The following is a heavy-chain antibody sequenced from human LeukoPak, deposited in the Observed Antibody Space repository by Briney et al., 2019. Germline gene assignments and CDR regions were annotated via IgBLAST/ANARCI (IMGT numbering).Heavy chain of an antibody. V-gene: IGHV1-69*06. CDR2: IIPMSDTA. D-gene: IGHD1-26*01. CDR1: GGTFNCYA. J-gene: IGHJ3*02. CDR3: VREDDTGRYMGDDAFDI. Sequence: ASVKVSCKSSGGTFNCYAISWVRQAPGQGLEWMGGIIPMSDTANYTQQLRGRLTITADIPTNTVYMELSRLRCEDTAVYYCVREDDTGRYMGDDAFDIWGQGTMVTVSS.